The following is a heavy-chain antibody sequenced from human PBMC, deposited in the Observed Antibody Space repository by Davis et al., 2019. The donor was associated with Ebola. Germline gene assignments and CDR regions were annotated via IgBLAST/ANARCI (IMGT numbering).Heavy chain of an antibody. CDR2: ISATGADI. Sequence: PGGSLRLSCAASGFTFSSYAMSWVRQAPGGGLEWVSGISATGADIKYADSVRGRFSISRDDSKNTLYLQMNSLRAEDMAVYYCAKGTGSEGDDIFDLWGQGTMVTVSS. CDR1: GFTFSSYA. CDR3: AKGTGSEGDDIFDL. J-gene: IGHJ3*01. V-gene: IGHV3-23*01. D-gene: IGHD3-16*01.